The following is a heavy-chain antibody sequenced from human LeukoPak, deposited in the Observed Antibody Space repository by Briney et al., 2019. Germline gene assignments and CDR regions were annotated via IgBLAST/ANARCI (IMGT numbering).Heavy chain of an antibody. CDR2: IYYSGST. J-gene: IGHJ4*02. D-gene: IGHD3-22*01. V-gene: IGHV4-59*01. Sequence: SETLSLTCTVSGGSISSDYWSWIRQPPGKGLEWIGYIYYSGSTNYNPSLKSRVTISVDTSKNQFSLKLSSVTAADTAVYYCARDDYYEGGFDYWGQGTLVTVSS. CDR1: GGSISSDY. CDR3: ARDDYYEGGFDY.